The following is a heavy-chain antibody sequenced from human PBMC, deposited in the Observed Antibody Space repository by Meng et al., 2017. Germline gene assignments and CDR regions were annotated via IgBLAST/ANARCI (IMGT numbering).Heavy chain of an antibody. CDR3: AKGDSGSFVHFDY. CDR2: IYSGGST. Sequence: GESLKISCAASGFTVSSNYMSWVRQAPGKGLEWVSVIYSGGSTYYADSVKGRFTISRDNSKNTLYLQMNSLRAEDTAVYYCAKGDSGSFVHFDYWGQGTQVT. CDR1: GFTVSSNY. V-gene: IGHV3-66*02. J-gene: IGHJ4*02. D-gene: IGHD1-26*01.